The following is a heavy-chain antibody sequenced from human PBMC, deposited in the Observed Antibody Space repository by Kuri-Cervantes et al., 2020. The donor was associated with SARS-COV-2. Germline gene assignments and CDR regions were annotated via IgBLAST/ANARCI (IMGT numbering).Heavy chain of an antibody. D-gene: IGHD6-19*01. V-gene: IGHV1-2*02. CDR3: ARAYLPQWLVQGYYYYMDV. CDR1: GGTLSTYG. Sequence: ASVKVSCKASGGTLSTYGISWVRQAPGQGLEWMGWINPNSGGTNYAQKFQGRVTMTRDTSISTAYMELSRLRSDDTAVYYCARAYLPQWLVQGYYYYMDVWGKGTTVTVSS. CDR2: INPNSGGT. J-gene: IGHJ6*03.